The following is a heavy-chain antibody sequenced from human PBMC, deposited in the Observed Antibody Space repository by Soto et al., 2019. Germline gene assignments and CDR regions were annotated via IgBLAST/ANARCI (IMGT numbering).Heavy chain of an antibody. CDR3: ARRTAAGLNLDY. Sequence: GGSLRLSCAASGFTFSSYSMNWVRQAPRKGLEWVSYITSSSSTIYYADTVEGRFTISRDNAKNSLYLQMNSLRAEDTALYFCARRTAAGLNLDYWGHGTLVTVSS. D-gene: IGHD6-13*01. J-gene: IGHJ4*01. CDR2: ITSSSSTI. CDR1: GFTFSSYS. V-gene: IGHV3-48*01.